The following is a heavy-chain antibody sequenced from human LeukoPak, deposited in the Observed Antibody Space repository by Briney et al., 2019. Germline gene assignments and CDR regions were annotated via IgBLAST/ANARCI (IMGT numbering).Heavy chain of an antibody. V-gene: IGHV4-34*01. CDR1: GGSLSGYY. J-gene: IGHJ4*02. Sequence: SETLSLTCAVYGGSLSGYYWSWIRQPPGKGLEWIGEINHSGRTNYNPSLTSRVTISVDTSKNQLSLKLSSVTAADTTVYYCAGGSPMVRGVMFTYWGQGTLVSVSS. CDR3: AGGSPMVRGVMFTY. D-gene: IGHD3-10*01. CDR2: INHSGRT.